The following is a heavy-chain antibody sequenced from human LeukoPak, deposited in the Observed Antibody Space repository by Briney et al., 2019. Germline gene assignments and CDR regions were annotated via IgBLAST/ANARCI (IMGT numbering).Heavy chain of an antibody. CDR3: AAGHYTNL. CDR1: GFTFSNAW. Sequence: GGSLRLSCAASGFTFSNAWMRWVRQAPGKGLEWVGRINTKSDGETTDYAAPVKGRFTISRDDSKDTLFPQMNSLKPEDTAIYYCAAGHYTNLWGQGTLVTVSS. V-gene: IGHV3-15*01. J-gene: IGHJ5*02. CDR2: INTKSDGETT. D-gene: IGHD3-3*01.